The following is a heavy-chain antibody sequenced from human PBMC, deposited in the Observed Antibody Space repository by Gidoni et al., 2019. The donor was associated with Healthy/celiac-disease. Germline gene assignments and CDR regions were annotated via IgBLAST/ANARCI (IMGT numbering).Heavy chain of an antibody. V-gene: IGHV3-48*03. CDR3: ARGGVTIFGVVIIQNYYYYYGMDV. CDR1: GFTFSGYD. J-gene: IGHJ6*02. CDR2: ISSSGSTI. Sequence: EVQLVESGGGLVQPGGSLRLSCAASGFTFSGYDMNWVCQAPGKGLEWVSYISSSGSTIYYADSVKGRFTISRDNAKNSLYLQMNSLRAEDTAVYYCARGGVTIFGVVIIQNYYYYYGMDVWGQGTTVTVSS. D-gene: IGHD3-3*01.